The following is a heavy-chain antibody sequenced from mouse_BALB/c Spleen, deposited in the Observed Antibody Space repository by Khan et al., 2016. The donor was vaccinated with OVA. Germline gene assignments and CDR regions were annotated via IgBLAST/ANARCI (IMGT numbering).Heavy chain of an antibody. CDR1: GYTFTDYY. CDR3: ARRNYFGYTFAD. CDR2: ISPGSGDT. J-gene: IGHJ3*01. Sequence: QVQLQQSGAELARPGASVKLSCKASGYTFTDYYINWVKQRTGQGLEWIGEISPGSGDTYYNERFKGKATLTADKSSSTAYMPLSSLTSEASAVYFCARRNYFGYTFADGGQGTLVTVSA. V-gene: IGHV1-77*01. D-gene: IGHD1-2*01.